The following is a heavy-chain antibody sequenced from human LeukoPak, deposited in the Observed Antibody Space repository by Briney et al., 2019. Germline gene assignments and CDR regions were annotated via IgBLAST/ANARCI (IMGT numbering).Heavy chain of an antibody. Sequence: GESLKISCKGSGYSFTNYWIGWVRQMPGKGLEWMGIIYPGDSDTRYSPSFQGQVTMSADKSISTAYLQWSSLKASDTAMYYCARDSRSGGGCHYWYFDLWGRGTLVTVSS. V-gene: IGHV5-51*01. CDR1: GYSFTNYW. CDR2: IYPGDSDT. CDR3: ARDSRSGGGCHYWYFDL. D-gene: IGHD2-15*01. J-gene: IGHJ2*01.